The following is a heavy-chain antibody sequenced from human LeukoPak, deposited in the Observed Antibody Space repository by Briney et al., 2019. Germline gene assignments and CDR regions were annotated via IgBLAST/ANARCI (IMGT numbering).Heavy chain of an antibody. D-gene: IGHD6-19*01. Sequence: GGSLRLSCAASGFTFSSYAMSWVRQAPGKVLEWVSAISGSGGSTYYADSVKGRFTISRDNSKNTLYLQMNSLRAEDTAVYYCAKVFKRGSSGWYSYFDYWGQGTLVTVSS. CDR1: GFTFSSYA. J-gene: IGHJ4*02. V-gene: IGHV3-23*01. CDR3: AKVFKRGSSGWYSYFDY. CDR2: ISGSGGST.